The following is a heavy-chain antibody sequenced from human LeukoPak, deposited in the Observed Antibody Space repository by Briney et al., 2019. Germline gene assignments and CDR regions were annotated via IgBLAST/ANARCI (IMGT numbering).Heavy chain of an antibody. Sequence: GGSLRLSCAASGFTFSSYAMHWVRQAPGKGLEWVAVISYDGSNKYYADSVKGRFTISRDNSRNTLYLQMNSLRAEDTAVYYCASLLFGSFQHWGQGTLVTVSS. V-gene: IGHV3-30-3*01. J-gene: IGHJ1*01. CDR3: ASLLFGSFQH. CDR1: GFTFSSYA. D-gene: IGHD3-10*01. CDR2: ISYDGSNK.